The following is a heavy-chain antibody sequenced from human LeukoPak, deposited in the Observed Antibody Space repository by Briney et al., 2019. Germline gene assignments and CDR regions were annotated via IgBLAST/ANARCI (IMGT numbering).Heavy chain of an antibody. J-gene: IGHJ4*02. CDR1: GFTFNNYA. D-gene: IGHD4-17*01. Sequence: GVSLRLSCAASGFTFNNYATNWVRQAPGKGLEWVSSISGGGETTYYADSAKGRFTISRDNSQNTLYLQMNSLRAEDTAVYYCARDYADYVGYFFFDYWGQGTLVTVSS. CDR3: ARDYADYVGYFFFDY. CDR2: ISGGGETT. V-gene: IGHV3-23*01.